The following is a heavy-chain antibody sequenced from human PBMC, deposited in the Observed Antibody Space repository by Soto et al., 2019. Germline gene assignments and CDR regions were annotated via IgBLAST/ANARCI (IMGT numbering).Heavy chain of an antibody. CDR3: ARDVIYAGLRRFDC. CDR2: ISGDSTVT. CDR1: GFTFTTYA. D-gene: IGHD2-8*01. Sequence: EVHLFESGGGLVQPGESLRLSCTASGFTFTTYALSCVRQSPGKGLEWVSSISGDSTVTYSADSVTGRFTVSRDNTKNTLYLHMNSLRAEDTAVYYCARDVIYAGLRRFDCWGQGTLVTVSS. V-gene: IGHV3-23*01. J-gene: IGHJ4*02.